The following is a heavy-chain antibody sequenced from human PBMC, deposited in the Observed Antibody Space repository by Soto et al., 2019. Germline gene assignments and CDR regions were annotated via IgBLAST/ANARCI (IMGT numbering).Heavy chain of an antibody. CDR2: IIPIFGTA. J-gene: IGHJ4*02. CDR3: ARRGNCGGDCWYFDY. V-gene: IGHV1-69*13. Sequence: SVKVSCKASGGIFSSYAISWVRQAPGQGLEWMGGIIPIFGTANYAQKFQGRVTITADESTSTAYMELSSLRSEDTAVYYCARRGNCGGDCWYFDYWGQGTVVTAPQ. CDR1: GGIFSSYA. D-gene: IGHD2-21*02.